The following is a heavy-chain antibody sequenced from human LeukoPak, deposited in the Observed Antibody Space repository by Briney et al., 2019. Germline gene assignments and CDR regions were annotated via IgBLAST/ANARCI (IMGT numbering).Heavy chain of an antibody. V-gene: IGHV4-34*01. Sequence: PSGTLSLTCAVYGGSFSTYYWNWIRQSPGKGLEWIGEINHGGSTNCNPSLKSRVTISVDTSKNQFSLRLSSVTAADTALYYCARFPCSGDSCYSGLRAFDIWGQGTMVTVSS. J-gene: IGHJ3*02. D-gene: IGHD2-15*01. CDR2: INHGGST. CDR3: ARFPCSGDSCYSGLRAFDI. CDR1: GGSFSTYY.